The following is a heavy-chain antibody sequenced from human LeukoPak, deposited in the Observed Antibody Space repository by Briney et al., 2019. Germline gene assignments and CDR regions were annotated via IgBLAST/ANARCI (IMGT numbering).Heavy chain of an antibody. J-gene: IGHJ6*02. Sequence: SETLSLTCAVYGGSFSGYYWSWIRQPPGKGLEWIGEINHSGSTNYNPSLKSRVTISVDTSKNQCSLKLSSVTAADTAVYYCASCFYDSSGYYYAGYYYYGMDVWGQGTTVTVSS. CDR2: INHSGST. V-gene: IGHV4-34*01. CDR3: ASCFYDSSGYYYAGYYYYGMDV. D-gene: IGHD3-22*01. CDR1: GGSFSGYY.